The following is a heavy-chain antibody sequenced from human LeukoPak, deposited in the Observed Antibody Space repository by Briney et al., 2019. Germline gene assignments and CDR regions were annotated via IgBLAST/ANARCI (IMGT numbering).Heavy chain of an antibody. Sequence: SQTLSLTRTVSGGSISSGSYYWSWIRQPAGKGLEWIGRIYTSGSTNYNPSLKSRVTISVDTSKNQFSLKLSSVTAADTAVYYCARGSAYYDILTGYRPPYGMDVWGQGTTVTVSS. CDR3: ARGSAYYDILTGYRPPYGMDV. CDR2: IYTSGST. J-gene: IGHJ6*02. V-gene: IGHV4-61*02. D-gene: IGHD3-9*01. CDR1: GGSISSGSYY.